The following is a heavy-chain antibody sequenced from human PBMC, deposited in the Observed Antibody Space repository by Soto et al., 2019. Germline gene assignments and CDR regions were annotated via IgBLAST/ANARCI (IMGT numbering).Heavy chain of an antibody. CDR1: GGSVNSGNYY. CDR2: MSHRGGT. D-gene: IGHD1-1*01. V-gene: IGHV4-34*01. J-gene: IGHJ3*02. CDR3: ARVERGTATTVVDAFDI. Sequence: QVQLQQWGAGLLKPSGTLSLTCAVFGGSVNSGNYYWSWIRQPPGKGREWIGEMSHRGGTHFNPSLKSRVTISVDTSKNQFSLKMSSVTAADTALYYCARVERGTATTVVDAFDIWGPGTMVTVSS.